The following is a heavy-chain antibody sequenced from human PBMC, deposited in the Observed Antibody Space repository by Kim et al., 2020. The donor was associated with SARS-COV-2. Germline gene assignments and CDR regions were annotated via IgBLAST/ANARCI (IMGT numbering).Heavy chain of an antibody. Sequence: SETLSLTCSVSGGSISSSSYYWGWIRQPPGKGLEWIGSFYYSGSTYYNPSLKSRVTVSVDTSKNHFSLKLSSVTAADTAVYFCARRTRGYSYGYFDYWGQGTLVTVSS. CDR3: ARRTRGYSYGYFDY. J-gene: IGHJ4*02. D-gene: IGHD5-18*01. V-gene: IGHV4-39*02. CDR2: FYYSGST. CDR1: GGSISSSSYY.